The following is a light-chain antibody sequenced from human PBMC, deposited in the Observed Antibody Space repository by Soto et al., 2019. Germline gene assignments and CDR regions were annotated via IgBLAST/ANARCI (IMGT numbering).Light chain of an antibody. CDR3: QSYDSSLNRV. CDR2: GDN. V-gene: IGLV1-40*01. Sequence: VLSQPPSVSGAPGQRITISCTGSSSNNGANYDVHWYRQVPGTAPKLLMSGDNNRPSGVADRFSGSKSGTSASLAITRLQAEDEADYYCQSYDSSLNRVFGTGTKVTVL. CDR1: SSNNGANYD. J-gene: IGLJ1*01.